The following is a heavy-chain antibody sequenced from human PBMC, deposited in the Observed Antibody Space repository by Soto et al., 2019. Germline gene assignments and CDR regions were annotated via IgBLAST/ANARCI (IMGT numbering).Heavy chain of an antibody. CDR2: ISYDGRVK. Sequence: GGSLRLSCAASGFTFSDYPMHWVRQAPGKGLEWVAVISYDGRVKYYVDSVKGRFTISRDDSKNTLYLQMNSLRVDDTAVYYCARDRSRGWSYFDYWGQGTLVTVSS. CDR1: GFTFSDYP. D-gene: IGHD6-19*01. CDR3: ARDRSRGWSYFDY. J-gene: IGHJ4*02. V-gene: IGHV3-30*04.